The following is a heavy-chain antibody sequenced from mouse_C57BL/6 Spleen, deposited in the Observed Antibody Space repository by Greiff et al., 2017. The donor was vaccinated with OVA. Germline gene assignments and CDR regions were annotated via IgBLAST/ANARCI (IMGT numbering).Heavy chain of an antibody. V-gene: IGHV1-80*01. CDR3: APFYGYDEGYAMDY. J-gene: IGHJ4*01. D-gene: IGHD2-9*01. CDR1: GYAFSSYW. Sequence: QVQLKESGAELVKPGASVKISCKASGYAFSSYWMNWVKQRPGKGLEWIGQIYPGDGDTNYNGKFKGKATLTADKSSSTAYMQLSSLTSEDSAVYFCAPFYGYDEGYAMDYWGQGTSVTVSS. CDR2: IYPGDGDT.